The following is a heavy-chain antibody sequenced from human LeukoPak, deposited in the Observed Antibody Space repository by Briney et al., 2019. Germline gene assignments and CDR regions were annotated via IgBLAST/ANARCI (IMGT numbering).Heavy chain of an antibody. Sequence: GGSLRLSCAASGFTFSSYWMSWVRQAPGKGLQWVANIKQDGSEKSYVDSVKGRFTISRDNAKNSLYLQMNSLRAEDTAVYYCARDASTAGTTWDYWGQGTLVTVSS. D-gene: IGHD1-1*01. V-gene: IGHV3-7*01. CDR2: IKQDGSEK. CDR1: GFTFSSYW. CDR3: ARDASTAGTTWDY. J-gene: IGHJ4*02.